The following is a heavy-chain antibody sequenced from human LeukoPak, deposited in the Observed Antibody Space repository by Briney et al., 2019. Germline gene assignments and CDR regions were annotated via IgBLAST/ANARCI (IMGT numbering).Heavy chain of an antibody. CDR3: ARDGEYCSGGSCYPY. J-gene: IGHJ4*02. CDR2: INQSGST. D-gene: IGHD2-15*01. Sequence: SETLSLTCAVYGGSFSGYYWSWIRQPPGKGLEWIGEINQSGSTNYNPALKSRVTISVDTSKNQFSLKLSSVTAANTAVYYCARDGEYCSGGSCYPYWGQGTLVTVSS. V-gene: IGHV4-34*01. CDR1: GGSFSGYY.